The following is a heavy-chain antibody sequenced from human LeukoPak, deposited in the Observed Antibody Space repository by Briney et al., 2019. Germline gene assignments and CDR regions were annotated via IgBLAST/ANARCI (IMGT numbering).Heavy chain of an antibody. Sequence: GGSLRLSCAASGFTFSSYAMSRVRQAPGKGLEWVSLISGSGDSTYYADSVKGRLTISRDNSKNTVYLQMNSLRAEDTAVYYCAKKGASSWYPLDFWGQGTLVTVSS. J-gene: IGHJ4*02. CDR2: ISGSGDST. D-gene: IGHD6-13*01. CDR3: AKKGASSWYPLDF. V-gene: IGHV3-23*01. CDR1: GFTFSSYA.